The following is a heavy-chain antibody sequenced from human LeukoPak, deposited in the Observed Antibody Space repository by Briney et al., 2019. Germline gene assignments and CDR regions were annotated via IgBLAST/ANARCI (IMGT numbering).Heavy chain of an antibody. CDR3: ARAAGSYGGYVLYFLH. D-gene: IGHD4-17*01. V-gene: IGHV3-33*01. CDR1: GFTFSTYG. Sequence: GMSLRLSCAASGFTFSTYGMHWVRQAPGKGLEWVAVIWYDESNKYYADSVKGRFTISRDNSKNTLYLQMNSLRAEGTAVYYCARAAGSYGGYVLYFLHWGQGTLVTVSS. CDR2: IWYDESNK. J-gene: IGHJ1*01.